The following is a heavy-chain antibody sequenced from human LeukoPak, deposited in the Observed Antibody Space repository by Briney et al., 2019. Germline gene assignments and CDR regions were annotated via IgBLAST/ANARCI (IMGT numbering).Heavy chain of an antibody. V-gene: IGHV3-74*01. CDR1: GFTVSSNY. D-gene: IGHD2-2*01. Sequence: GGSLRLSCAASGFTVSSNYMSWVRQAPGKGLVWVSRMNDDGSGISYADSVKGRFTISRDHAKNTLYLQMNSLRAEDTAVYYCAKHCSSTSCQDYWGQGTLVTVSS. J-gene: IGHJ4*02. CDR2: MNDDGSGI. CDR3: AKHCSSTSCQDY.